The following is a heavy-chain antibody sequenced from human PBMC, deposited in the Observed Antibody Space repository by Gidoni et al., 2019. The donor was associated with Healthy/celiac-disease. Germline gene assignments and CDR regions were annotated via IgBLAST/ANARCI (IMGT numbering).Heavy chain of an antibody. CDR3: AKATWPQVYYYYMDV. CDR2: ISYDGSNK. V-gene: IGHV3-30*18. J-gene: IGHJ6*03. CDR1: GFTFSSYG. Sequence: QVQLVESGGGVVQPGRSLRLSCAASGFTFSSYGMHWVRQAPGKGLEWVAVISYDGSNKYYADSVKGRFTISRDNSKNTLYLQMNSLRAEDTAVYYCAKATWPQVYYYYMDVWGKGTTVTVSS.